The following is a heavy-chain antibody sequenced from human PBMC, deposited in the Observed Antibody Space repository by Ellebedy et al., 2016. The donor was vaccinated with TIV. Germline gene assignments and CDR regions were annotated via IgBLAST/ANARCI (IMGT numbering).Heavy chain of an antibody. CDR1: GMTFSTFS. CDR2: ISGSGSTI. CDR3: ARGNTLVRGVSGLGWLDP. J-gene: IGHJ5*02. V-gene: IGHV3-48*04. D-gene: IGHD3-10*01. Sequence: GESLKISCAASGMTFSTFSMNWVRQVPGKGLEWVSSISGSGSTIYYADSVKGRFNISRDNAKNSLYLQMRSLRPEDTAVYYCARGNTLVRGVSGLGWLDPWGQGNLVTVSS.